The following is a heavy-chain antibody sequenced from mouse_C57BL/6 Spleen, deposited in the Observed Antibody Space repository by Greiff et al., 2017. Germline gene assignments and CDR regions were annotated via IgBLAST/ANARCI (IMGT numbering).Heavy chain of an antibody. D-gene: IGHD2-3*01. Sequence: VQLQQSGPELVKPGASVKISCKASGYAFSSSWLNWVKQRPGKGLEWIGRIYPGDGDTNYNGKFKGKATLTADKSSSTAYMQLSSLTSEDSAVYFCARREDDGYYVAMDYWGQGTSVTVSS. CDR1: GYAFSSSW. J-gene: IGHJ4*01. CDR3: ARREDDGYYVAMDY. V-gene: IGHV1-82*01. CDR2: IYPGDGDT.